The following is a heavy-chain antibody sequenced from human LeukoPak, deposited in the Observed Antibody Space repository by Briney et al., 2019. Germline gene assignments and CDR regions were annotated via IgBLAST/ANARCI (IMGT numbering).Heavy chain of an antibody. CDR1: EFTFSTYW. Sequence: GGSLRLSCAASEFTFSTYWMHWVRQAPGKGLVWVSRINSDGSSTTYADSVKGRFTISRDNAKNTLYLQMNSLRAEDTAVYYSARGYCSDNTCYVKGIDYWGQGTLVTVSS. D-gene: IGHD2-15*01. V-gene: IGHV3-74*01. CDR2: INSDGSST. J-gene: IGHJ4*02. CDR3: ARGYCSDNTCYVKGIDY.